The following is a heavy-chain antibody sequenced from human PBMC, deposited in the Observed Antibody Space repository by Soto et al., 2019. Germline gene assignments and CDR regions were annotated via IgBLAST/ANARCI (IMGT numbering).Heavy chain of an antibody. J-gene: IGHJ5*02. Sequence: SVKVSCKASGGTFSSYAISWVRQAPGQGLEWMGGIIPIFGTANYAQKFQGRVTITADESTSTAYMELSSLRSEDTAVYYCARQTTATTPAPGSFEPWGQGTLVTV. D-gene: IGHD2-2*01. CDR1: GGTFSSYA. CDR3: ARQTTATTPAPGSFEP. V-gene: IGHV1-69*13. CDR2: IIPIFGTA.